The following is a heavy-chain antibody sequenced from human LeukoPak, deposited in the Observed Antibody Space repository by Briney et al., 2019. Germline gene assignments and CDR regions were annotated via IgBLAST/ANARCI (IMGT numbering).Heavy chain of an antibody. CDR1: GGSISSSSYY. D-gene: IGHD1-1*01. CDR2: IYYSGST. V-gene: IGHV4-39*07. J-gene: IGHJ6*03. Sequence: PSETLSLTCTVSGGSISSSSYYWGWIRQPPGKGLEWIGSIYYSGSTYYNPSLKSRVTISVDTSKNQFSLKLSSVTAADTAVYYCARKSWNDYYYYMDVWGKGTTVTVSS. CDR3: ARKSWNDYYYYMDV.